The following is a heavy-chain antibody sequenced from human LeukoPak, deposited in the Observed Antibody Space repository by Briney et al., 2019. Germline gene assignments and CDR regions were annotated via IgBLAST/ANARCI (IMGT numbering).Heavy chain of an antibody. CDR2: INPNSGGT. CDR3: ARVPYPYYDFWSGPELDV. V-gene: IGHV1-2*04. J-gene: IGHJ6*04. Sequence: GASVNVSCKASGHTFTGYYMHWVRQAPGQGLEWMGWINPNSGGTNYAQKFQGWVTMTRDTSISTAYMELSRLRSDDTAVYYCARVPYPYYDFWSGPELDVWGKGTTVTVSS. D-gene: IGHD3-3*01. CDR1: GHTFTGYY.